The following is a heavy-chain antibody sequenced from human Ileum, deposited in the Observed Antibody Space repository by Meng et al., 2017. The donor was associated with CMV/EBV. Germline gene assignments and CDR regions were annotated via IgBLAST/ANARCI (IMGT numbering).Heavy chain of an antibody. J-gene: IGHJ5*02. D-gene: IGHD6-19*01. CDR1: GGSFSGYY. CDR3: ARGGGGWYLNWFDP. Sequence: CAVSGGSFSGYYLSWIRQPPGKGLEWIGEINHSGSTNYNPSLKSRVTISVDTSKNQFSLKLSSVTAADTAVYYCARGGGGWYLNWFDPWGQGTLVTVSS. V-gene: IGHV4-34*01. CDR2: INHSGST.